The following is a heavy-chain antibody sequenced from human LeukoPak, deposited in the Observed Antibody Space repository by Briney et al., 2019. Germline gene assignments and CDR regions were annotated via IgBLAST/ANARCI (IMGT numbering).Heavy chain of an antibody. CDR3: ASTVLRFGFDP. CDR1: GGSISSGDYY. D-gene: IGHD3-3*01. CDR2: IYYSGST. V-gene: IGHV4-30-4*08. Sequence: PSETLSLTCTVSGGSISSGDYYWSWIRQPPGKGLEWIGYIYYSGSTYCNPSLKSRVTISVDTSKNQFSLKLSSVTAADTAVYYCASTVLRFGFDPWGQGTLVTVSS. J-gene: IGHJ5*02.